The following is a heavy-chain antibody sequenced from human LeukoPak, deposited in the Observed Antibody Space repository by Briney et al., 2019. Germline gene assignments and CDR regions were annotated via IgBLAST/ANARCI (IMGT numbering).Heavy chain of an antibody. V-gene: IGHV3-23*01. D-gene: IGHD2-21*02. CDR3: AKGYGYCGGDCYFDY. CDR2: ISISGGST. CDR1: GFTFSSYA. Sequence: GGSLRLSCAASGFTFSSYAMTWVRQAPGKGLEWVSAISISGGSTYYEDSVKGRFTISRDSSKNTLYLQMNSLRAEDTAVYYCAKGYGYCGGDCYFDYWGQGTLVTVSS. J-gene: IGHJ4*02.